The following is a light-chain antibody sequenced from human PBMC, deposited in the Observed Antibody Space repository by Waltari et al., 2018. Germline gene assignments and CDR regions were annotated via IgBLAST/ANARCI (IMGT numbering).Light chain of an antibody. CDR2: KDT. Sequence: SYELTQPPSVSVSPGQTAAITCSGDALPKQYAYWYQQKPGQAPVLLIYKDTDRPSGIRERFSGSTSGTTVTLTISGVQAEDEADYYCQSTDRSDRWVFGGGTKLTVL. J-gene: IGLJ3*02. CDR3: QSTDRSDRWV. CDR1: ALPKQY. V-gene: IGLV3-25*03.